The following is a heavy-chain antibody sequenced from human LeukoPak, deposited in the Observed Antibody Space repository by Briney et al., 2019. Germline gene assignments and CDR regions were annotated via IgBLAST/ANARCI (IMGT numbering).Heavy chain of an antibody. V-gene: IGHV5-51*01. CDR2: IYPGDSDT. CDR1: GYSFTSYW. J-gene: IGHJ6*03. D-gene: IGHD2-15*01. CDR3: ARLGCSGGRCPYYMDV. Sequence: GESLKISCKGSGYSFTSYWIGWVRQMPGKGLEWMGIIYPGDSDTRYSPAFQGQVTISADKSISTAYLQWSSLKASDTAMYYCARLGCSGGRCPYYMDVWGKGTTVTISS.